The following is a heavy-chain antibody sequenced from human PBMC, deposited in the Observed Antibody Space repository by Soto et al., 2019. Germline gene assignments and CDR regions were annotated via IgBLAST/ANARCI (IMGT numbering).Heavy chain of an antibody. CDR1: GYTLTSHH. J-gene: IGHJ3*02. Sequence: QVHLVQSGAEVKKPGASMKVSCTASGYTLTSHHVHWVRQAPGRRLEWMGSINPANGVAQYTARYQGRVIMTRDTSTSTVYMELGGLTSEDTAIFYCARGGGVGLDGSADVDIWGHGTMVTVSS. V-gene: IGHV1-46*01. D-gene: IGHD1-1*01. CDR2: INPANGVA. CDR3: ARGGGVGLDGSADVDI.